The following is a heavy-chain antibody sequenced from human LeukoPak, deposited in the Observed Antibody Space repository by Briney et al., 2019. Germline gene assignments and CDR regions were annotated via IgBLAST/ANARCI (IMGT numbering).Heavy chain of an antibody. D-gene: IGHD6-19*01. Sequence: GGSLRLSCAASGLTFSDYYMSWIRQAPGKGLEWVSYISSSGSTIYYADSVKGRFTMSRDNAKNSLYLQMNSLRAEDTAVYYCARDYSFSSGWSVGFDYWGQGALVTVSS. CDR1: GLTFSDYY. CDR2: ISSSGSTI. V-gene: IGHV3-11*01. CDR3: ARDYSFSSGWSVGFDY. J-gene: IGHJ4*02.